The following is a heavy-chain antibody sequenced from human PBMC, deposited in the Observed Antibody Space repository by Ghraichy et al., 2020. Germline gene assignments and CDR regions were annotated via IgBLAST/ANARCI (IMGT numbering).Heavy chain of an antibody. V-gene: IGHV1-18*04. CDR2: ISAYNGNT. CDR3: ARGLGTTSPYYYYGMDV. D-gene: IGHD1-1*01. CDR1: GYTFTSYG. J-gene: IGHJ6*02. Sequence: ASVKVSCKASGYTFTSYGISWVRQPPGQGLEWMGWISAYNGNTNYAQKLQGRVTMTTDTSTSTAYMELRSLRSDDTAVYYCARGLGTTSPYYYYGMDVWGQGTTVTVSS.